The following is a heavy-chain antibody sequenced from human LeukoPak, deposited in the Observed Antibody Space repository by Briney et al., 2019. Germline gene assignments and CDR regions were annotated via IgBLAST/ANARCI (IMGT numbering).Heavy chain of an antibody. D-gene: IGHD3-10*01. CDR1: GFTFSSYA. CDR3: ARDLAPGITMVRGSLSSYPRGD. Sequence: GRSLRLSCAASGFTFSSYAMHWVRQAPGKGLEGVAVISYDGSNKYYADSVKGRFTIYRDNSKNTLYLQMNSLRAEDTAVYYCARDLAPGITMVRGSLSSYPRGDWGQGTLVTVSS. V-gene: IGHV3-30*04. CDR2: ISYDGSNK. J-gene: IGHJ4*02.